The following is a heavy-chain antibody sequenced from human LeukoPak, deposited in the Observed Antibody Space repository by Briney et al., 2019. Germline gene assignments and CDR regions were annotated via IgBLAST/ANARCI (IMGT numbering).Heavy chain of an antibody. Sequence: GGSLRLSCAASGFTFSSYSMNWVRQAPGKGLEWVSSISSSSSYIYYADSVKGRFTISRDNAKNSLYLQMNSLRAEDTAVYYCAREEAGDFNVFDYWGQGTLVTVTS. D-gene: IGHD2-21*02. CDR1: GFTFSSYS. CDR2: ISSSSSYI. J-gene: IGHJ4*02. CDR3: AREEAGDFNVFDY. V-gene: IGHV3-21*01.